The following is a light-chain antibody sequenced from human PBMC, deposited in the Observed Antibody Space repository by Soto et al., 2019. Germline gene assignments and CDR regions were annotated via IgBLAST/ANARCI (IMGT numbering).Light chain of an antibody. CDR3: AAWDDSLKGV. Sequence: QSVLTQPPSASGTPGQRVTISCSGSSSNIGSNTVNWYQQLPGTAPKLLIYSNNQRPSGVPDRFSGSKSGTSASLAISGLQSEDEADYYCAAWDDSLKGVFGGGTKVTVL. CDR1: SSNIGSNT. J-gene: IGLJ3*02. V-gene: IGLV1-44*01. CDR2: SNN.